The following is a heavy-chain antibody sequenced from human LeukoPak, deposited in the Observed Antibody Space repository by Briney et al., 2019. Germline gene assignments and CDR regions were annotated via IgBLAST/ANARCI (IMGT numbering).Heavy chain of an antibody. D-gene: IGHD4-17*01. CDR2: ISSNGGST. CDR1: GFTFSSYA. V-gene: IGHV3-64*01. Sequence: GGSLRLSCAASGFTFSSYAMQWVRQAPGKGLEYVSAISSNGGSTYYANSVKGRFTISRDNSKNTLYLQMGSLRAEDMAVYYCATPGRYGDYPTWGQGTLVTVSS. CDR3: ATPGRYGDYPT. J-gene: IGHJ5*02.